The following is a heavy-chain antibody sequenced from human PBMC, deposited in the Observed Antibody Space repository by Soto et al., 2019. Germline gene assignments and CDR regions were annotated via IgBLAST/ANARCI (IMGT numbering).Heavy chain of an antibody. CDR2: IIPIFGTA. CDR1: GGTFSSYA. V-gene: IGHV1-69*01. D-gene: IGHD3-22*01. J-gene: IGHJ2*01. CDR3: ATPSIGYYDSSGYARFDL. Sequence: QVQLVQSGAEVKKPGSSVKVSCKASGGTFSSYAISWVRQAPGQGLEWMGGIIPIFGTANYAQKFQGRVTSTAHASTRTAYMELSRLRSEDTAVYYCATPSIGYYDSSGYARFDLWGRGTLVTVSS.